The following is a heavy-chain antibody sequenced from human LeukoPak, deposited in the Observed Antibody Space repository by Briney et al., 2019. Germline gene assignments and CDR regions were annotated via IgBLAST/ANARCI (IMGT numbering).Heavy chain of an antibody. J-gene: IGHJ4*02. CDR2: VYTSGST. CDR1: GGSISSGSYY. V-gene: IGHV4-61*09. D-gene: IGHD2-8*01. Sequence: SETLSLTCTVSGGSISSGSYYWSWIRQPAGKGLEWVGHVYTSGSTNSNPSLKSRVTISVDTSKNQFSLKLSSVTAADTAVYYCARAGLVYCTNGVCSYFDYWGQGTLVTVSS. CDR3: ARAGLVYCTNGVCSYFDY.